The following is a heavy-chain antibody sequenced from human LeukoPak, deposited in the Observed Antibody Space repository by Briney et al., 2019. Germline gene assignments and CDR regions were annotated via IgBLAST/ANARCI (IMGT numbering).Heavy chain of an antibody. D-gene: IGHD6-19*01. J-gene: IGHJ5*02. CDR3: ARDFRTRHMTVAGPGWFEP. V-gene: IGHV4-31*03. CDR1: GGSISSGGYY. Sequence: SETLSLTCTVSGGSISSGGYYWSWIRQHPEKGLEWIGYVYYNGGTNYNPSLKSRVTISVDTSKNQFSLNLNSVTAADTAVYYCARDFRTRHMTVAGPGWFEPWGQGFRVTVDS. CDR2: VYYNGGT.